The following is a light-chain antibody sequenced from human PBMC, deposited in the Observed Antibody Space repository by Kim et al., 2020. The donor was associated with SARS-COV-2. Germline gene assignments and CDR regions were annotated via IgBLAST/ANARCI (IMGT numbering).Light chain of an antibody. CDR2: SDN. Sequence: ELTQPPSASGAPGQRVTISCSGSTSNIGTNTVNWYQQLPGTAPKLLIYSDNRRPSGVPDRFSASKSGTSASLAISGLQSEDEADYYCAAWDDSLNGRVEFGEGTQLTVL. J-gene: IGLJ2*01. V-gene: IGLV1-44*01. CDR3: AAWDDSLNGRVE. CDR1: TSNIGTNT.